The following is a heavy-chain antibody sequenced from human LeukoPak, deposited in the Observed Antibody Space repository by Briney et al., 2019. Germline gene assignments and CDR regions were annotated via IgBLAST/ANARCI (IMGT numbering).Heavy chain of an antibody. CDR3: ARDRGFSSGWVNYYYMDV. J-gene: IGHJ6*03. Sequence: PGGPQRLSCAASGFTFNDYYLSWLRRPPGKGLEWITYNSGSGSTIYCTDAPKGRLTISRDNAKNSLYLQMNSLRPEDTAVYYCARDRGFSSGWVNYYYMDVWGKGATVTASS. V-gene: IGHV3-11*04. D-gene: IGHD6-19*01. CDR2: NSGSGSTI. CDR1: GFTFNDYY.